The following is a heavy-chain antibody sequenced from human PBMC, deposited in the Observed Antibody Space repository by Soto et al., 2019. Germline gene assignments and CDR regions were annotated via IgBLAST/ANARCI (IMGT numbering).Heavy chain of an antibody. D-gene: IGHD1-7*01. V-gene: IGHV3-30-3*01. Sequence: QVQLVESGGGVVQPGRSLRLSCAASGFTFSSYAMHWVRQAPGKGLEWVAVISYDGSNKYYADSVKGRFTISRDNSKNTLYLQMNSLRAEDTAVYYCARENWNFARLDYWGQGTLVTVSS. CDR3: ARENWNFARLDY. J-gene: IGHJ4*02. CDR2: ISYDGSNK. CDR1: GFTFSSYA.